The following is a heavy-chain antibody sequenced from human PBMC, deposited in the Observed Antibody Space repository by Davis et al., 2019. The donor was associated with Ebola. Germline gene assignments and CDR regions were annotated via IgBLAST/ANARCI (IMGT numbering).Heavy chain of an antibody. CDR2: ISGSGGTT. J-gene: IGHJ4*02. Sequence: GESLKISCADSVITFSSYAMTWVRQAPGKGLEWVSAISGSGGTTYYAGSVKGRFTVSRDNSGSTLYLQMNSLRADDTAVYYCAGRTYGSGYFWGQGTLVTVSS. CDR1: VITFSSYA. CDR3: AGRTYGSGYF. V-gene: IGHV3-23*01. D-gene: IGHD3-10*01.